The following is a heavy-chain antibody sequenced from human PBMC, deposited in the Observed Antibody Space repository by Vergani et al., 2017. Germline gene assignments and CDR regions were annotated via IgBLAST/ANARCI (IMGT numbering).Heavy chain of an antibody. CDR3: ARKYYDCWGGYFDL. V-gene: IGHV3-64*01. CDR2: ISSNGGST. CDR1: GFTFSSYA. J-gene: IGHJ2*01. Sequence: EVQLVESGGGLVQPGGSLRLSCAASGFTFSSYAMHWVRQAPGKGLEYVSAISSNGGSTYYANSVKGRFTISRDNSKNTLYLQMGSLRAEDMAMYYCARKYYDCWGGYFDLWGRDTLVTVSS. D-gene: IGHD3-3*01.